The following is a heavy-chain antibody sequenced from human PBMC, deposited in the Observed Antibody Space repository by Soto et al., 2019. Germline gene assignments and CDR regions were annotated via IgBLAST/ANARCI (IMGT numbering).Heavy chain of an antibody. D-gene: IGHD5-12*01. J-gene: IGHJ3*02. CDR1: GGSISSYY. Sequence: PSETLSLTCTVSGGSISSYYWSWIRQPPGKGLEWIGYIYYSGSTNYNPSLKSRVTISVDTSKNQFSLKLSSVTAADTAVYYCARDRGDGYNFDAFDIWGQGTMVTVSS. V-gene: IGHV4-59*01. CDR3: ARDRGDGYNFDAFDI. CDR2: IYYSGST.